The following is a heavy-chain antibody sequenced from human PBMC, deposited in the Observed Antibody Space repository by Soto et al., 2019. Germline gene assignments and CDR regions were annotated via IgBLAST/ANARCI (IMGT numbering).Heavy chain of an antibody. Sequence: ASVKVSCKASGYIFSIFYINCVLQSPGQGREWMGWTSGYSGNSKYAQKFQGRVTMTTDTSTNTGYMEMRSLTSDDTAVYYCARDIFGHVDAFDLWGQGTMVT. CDR1: GYIFSIFY. CDR2: TSGYSGNS. D-gene: IGHD3-3*02. V-gene: IGHV1-18*01. J-gene: IGHJ3*01. CDR3: ARDIFGHVDAFDL.